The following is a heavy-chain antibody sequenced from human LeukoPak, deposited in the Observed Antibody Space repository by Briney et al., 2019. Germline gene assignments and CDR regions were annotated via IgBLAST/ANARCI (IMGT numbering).Heavy chain of an antibody. J-gene: IGHJ6*02. CDR1: GYTFTGYY. D-gene: IGHD2-2*01. CDR2: INPNSGGT. Sequence: ASVKVSCKASGYTFTGYYMHWVRQAPGQGLEWMGWINPNSGGTNYAQKFQGRVTMTRDTSISTAYMELSRLRSDDTAVYYCARECFSSICPYNNMDVWGQGTTVTVSS. V-gene: IGHV1-2*02. CDR3: ARECFSSICPYNNMDV.